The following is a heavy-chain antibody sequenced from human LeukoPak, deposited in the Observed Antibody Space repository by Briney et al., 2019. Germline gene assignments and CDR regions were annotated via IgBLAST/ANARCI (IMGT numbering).Heavy chain of an antibody. D-gene: IGHD3-22*01. CDR3: AKQLYYYDSSAYSPHYYFDY. CDR2: ISGSGGST. V-gene: IGHV3-23*01. CDR1: GFTFSSYA. J-gene: IGHJ4*02. Sequence: GGSLRLSCAASGFTFSSYAMSWVRQAPGKGLEWVSAISGSGGSTYYADSVKGRFTISRDNSKNTLYLQMNSLRAEDTAVYYCAKQLYYYDSSAYSPHYYFDYWGQGTLVTVSS.